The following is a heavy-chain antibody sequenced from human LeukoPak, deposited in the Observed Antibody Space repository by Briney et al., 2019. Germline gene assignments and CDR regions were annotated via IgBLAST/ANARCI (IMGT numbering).Heavy chain of an antibody. CDR1: GLTFSSYE. CDR2: ISTSGSTI. J-gene: IGHJ4*02. D-gene: IGHD1-26*01. V-gene: IGHV3-48*03. CDR3: ARVGERGY. Sequence: GGSLRLSCAASGLTFSSYEVNWVRQAPGEGLEWVSYISTSGSTIYYADSVKGRFTISRDNAKNSLYLQMNNLRAEDTGLYYCARVGERGYWGQGTLVTVSS.